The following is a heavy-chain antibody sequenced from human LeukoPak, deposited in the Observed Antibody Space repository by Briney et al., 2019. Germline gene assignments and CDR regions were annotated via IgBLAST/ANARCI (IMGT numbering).Heavy chain of an antibody. CDR3: ARHPNWSFDN. CDR2: ISWNSGSI. D-gene: IGHD3-3*01. CDR1: GFTFDDYA. J-gene: IGHJ4*02. Sequence: PGGSLRLSCAASGFTFDDYAMHWVRQAPGKGLEWVSGISWNSGSIGYADSVKGRFTISRDNAKNSLYLQMNSLRAEDTAVYYCARHPNWSFDNWGQGTLVAVSS. V-gene: IGHV3-9*01.